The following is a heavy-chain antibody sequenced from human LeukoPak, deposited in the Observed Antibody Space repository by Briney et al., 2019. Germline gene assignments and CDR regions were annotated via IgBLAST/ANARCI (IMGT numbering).Heavy chain of an antibody. J-gene: IGHJ5*01. D-gene: IGHD3-10*01. CDR1: GGSFSGYY. Sequence: PSETLSLTCAVYGGSFSGYYWSWILQPPGKGLQWIGEINHSGSTYYNPSLKNRVTISVDTSKNQFSLKLNSVTAADTAVYYCARLGYGSGKMNGSWGPGTLVTVSS. CDR3: ARLGYGSGKMNGS. V-gene: IGHV4-34*01. CDR2: INHSGST.